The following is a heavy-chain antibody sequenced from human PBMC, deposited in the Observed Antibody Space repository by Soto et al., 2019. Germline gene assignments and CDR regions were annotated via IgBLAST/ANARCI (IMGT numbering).Heavy chain of an antibody. CDR1: GGSMRSGDYS. V-gene: IGHV4-30-2*01. J-gene: IGHJ4*02. D-gene: IGHD3-10*01. Sequence: QLQLQESGSGLVKPSQTLSLTCAVSGGSMRSGDYSWSWIRQPPGKGLEWIGYIYYSGNTYYKPSLKSRVTISVDRSEHQFSLMLSSVSAPEPAVYYCASEAGNHYGSGSLFDYWGQGILVTVSS. CDR2: IYYSGNT. CDR3: ASEAGNHYGSGSLFDY.